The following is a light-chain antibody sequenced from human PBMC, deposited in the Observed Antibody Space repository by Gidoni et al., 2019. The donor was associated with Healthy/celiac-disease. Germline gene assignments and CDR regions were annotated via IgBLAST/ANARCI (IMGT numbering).Light chain of an antibody. CDR3: QQYGSSPRT. J-gene: IGKJ1*01. CDR2: GAS. Sequence: DIVLTQSPGTLSLSPGERATLSCRASQSVSSSYLAWYQQKPGQAPMLLIYGASSRATGIPDRFSGSGSGTDFTLTISRLEPEDFAVYYCQQYGSSPRTFGQGTKVEIK. V-gene: IGKV3-20*01. CDR1: QSVSSSY.